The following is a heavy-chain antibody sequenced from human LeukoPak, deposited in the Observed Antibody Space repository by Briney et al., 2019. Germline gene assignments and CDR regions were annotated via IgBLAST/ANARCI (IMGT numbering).Heavy chain of an antibody. CDR1: GGSFSGYY. CDR2: INHSGST. V-gene: IGHV4-34*01. J-gene: IGHJ3*02. Sequence: PSETLSLTCAVYGGSFSGYYWSWIRQPPGKGLEWIGEINHSGSTNYNPSLKSRVTISVDTSKNQFSLKLSSVTAADTAVYYCARERGGRNLDAFDIWGQGTMVTVSS. CDR3: ARERGGRNLDAFDI. D-gene: IGHD2-15*01.